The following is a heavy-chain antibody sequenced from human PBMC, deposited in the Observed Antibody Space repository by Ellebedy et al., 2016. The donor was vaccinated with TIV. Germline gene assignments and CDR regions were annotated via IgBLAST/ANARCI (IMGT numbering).Heavy chain of an antibody. CDR3: ARGRTDHGGNSEIDY. V-gene: IGHV3-21*01. CDR2: IHSSGTYI. Sequence: GESLKISCAASGFGFGGYTMNWVRQAPGKGLEWVSCIHSSGTYIFYADSVKGRFTISRDNTKNSLSLLMTSLRAEDTAMYYCARGRTDHGGNSEIDYWGQGTLVTVSP. CDR1: GFGFGGYT. D-gene: IGHD4-23*01. J-gene: IGHJ4*02.